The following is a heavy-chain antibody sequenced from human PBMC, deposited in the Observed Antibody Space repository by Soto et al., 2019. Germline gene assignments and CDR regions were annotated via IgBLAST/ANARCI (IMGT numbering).Heavy chain of an antibody. Sequence: QVQLVESGGGVVQPGRSLRLSCAASGFTFSSYGMHWVRQAPGKGLEWVAVISYDGSNKYYADSVKGRFTISRDNSKNTLYLQMNSLRAEDTAVYYCAKEEDIVVVVAATPHYYYGMDVWGQGTTVTVSS. CDR1: GFTFSSYG. V-gene: IGHV3-30*18. CDR3: AKEEDIVVVVAATPHYYYGMDV. J-gene: IGHJ6*02. D-gene: IGHD2-15*01. CDR2: ISYDGSNK.